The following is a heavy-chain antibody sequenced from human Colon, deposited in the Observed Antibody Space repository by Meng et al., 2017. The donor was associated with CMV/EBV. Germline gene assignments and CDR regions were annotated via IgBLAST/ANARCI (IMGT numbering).Heavy chain of an antibody. D-gene: IGHD1-1*01. CDR3: ARDLQLEYYFDY. CDR1: GFTFSSYA. J-gene: IGHJ4*02. V-gene: IGHV3-30-3*01. Sequence: GGSLRLSCAASGFTFSSYAMPWVRQAPGKGLEWVAVISYDGSNKYYADSVKGRFTISRDNSKNTLYLQMNSLRAEDTAVYYCARDLQLEYYFDYWGQGTLVTVSS. CDR2: ISYDGSNK.